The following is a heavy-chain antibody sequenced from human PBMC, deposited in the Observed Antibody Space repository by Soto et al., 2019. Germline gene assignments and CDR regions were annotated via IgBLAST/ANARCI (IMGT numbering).Heavy chain of an antibody. V-gene: IGHV1-3*01. CDR3: ARGDPGENSHFDI. Sequence: ASVKVSCKASGYTFTSYAMHWVRQAPGQRLEWIGWINAGNGNTKYSQKFQGRVTFTRDTSTSTVYMELSGLRSDDTAVYYWARGDPGENSHFDIWGQGNLVTVAS. D-gene: IGHD3-10*01. CDR1: GYTFTSYA. J-gene: IGHJ4*02. CDR2: INAGNGNT.